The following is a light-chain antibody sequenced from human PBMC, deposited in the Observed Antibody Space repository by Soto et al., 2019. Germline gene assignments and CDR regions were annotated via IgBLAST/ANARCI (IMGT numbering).Light chain of an antibody. V-gene: IGLV1-40*01. CDR3: QSYDSSLSVLYV. J-gene: IGLJ1*01. Sequence: QSVLTQPPSVSGAPGQRVTISCTGSSSNIGAGYDVHWYQQLPGTAPKVLIYGNSDRPSGVPDRFSGSKSGTSASLTIPGLQAEDEADYYCQSYDSSLSVLYVFGNGTKVTVL. CDR2: GNS. CDR1: SSNIGAGYD.